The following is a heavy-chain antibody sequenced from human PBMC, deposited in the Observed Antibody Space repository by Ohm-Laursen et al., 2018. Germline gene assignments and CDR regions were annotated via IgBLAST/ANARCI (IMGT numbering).Heavy chain of an antibody. Sequence: SLRLSCAASGFTFSNYAMHWVRQAPDKGLEWVAGISSDGRDEFYADSVKGRLTISRDKFKNTLHLQMNILTSDDTAAYYCAKDSDSFESWGQGTMVTVSS. V-gene: IGHV3-30*18. CDR2: ISSDGRDE. CDR1: GFTFSNYA. J-gene: IGHJ3*02. CDR3: AKDSDSFES.